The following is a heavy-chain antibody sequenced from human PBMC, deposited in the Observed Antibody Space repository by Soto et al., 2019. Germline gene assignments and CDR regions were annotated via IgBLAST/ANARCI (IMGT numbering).Heavy chain of an antibody. CDR2: IIPILGIA. J-gene: IGHJ3*02. CDR3: ARVTKQWLDGNAFDI. CDR1: GGTFSSYT. D-gene: IGHD6-19*01. V-gene: IGHV1-69*02. Sequence: SVKVSCKASGGTFSSYTISWVRQAPGQGLEWMGRIIPILGIANYAQKFQGRVTITADKSTSTAYMELSSLRSEDTAVYYCARVTKQWLDGNAFDIWGQGTMVTVSS.